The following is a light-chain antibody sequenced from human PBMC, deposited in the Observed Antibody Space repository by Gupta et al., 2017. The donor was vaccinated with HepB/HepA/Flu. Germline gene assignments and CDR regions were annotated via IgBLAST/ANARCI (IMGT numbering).Light chain of an antibody. CDR1: SSNIGNNF. CDR3: GSWDYSIDAVL. Sequence: QSVLPQPPSVSAAPLPKVTISCSGTSSNIGNNFVSWYQHLPGTAPKLLIYYDNKRPSGIPDRFSGSTSVSSATLTINWVQTGDEAVDYCGSWDYSIDAVLFGGGTKLTVL. CDR2: YDN. J-gene: IGLJ3*02. V-gene: IGLV1-51*02.